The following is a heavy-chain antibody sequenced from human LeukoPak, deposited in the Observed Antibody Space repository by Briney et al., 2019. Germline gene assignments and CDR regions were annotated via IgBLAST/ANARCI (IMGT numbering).Heavy chain of an antibody. D-gene: IGHD3-22*01. J-gene: IGHJ4*02. V-gene: IGHV3-49*03. CDR2: IRSKAYGGTT. CDR1: GFTFGDYA. Sequence: QSGGSLRLSCTASGFTFGDYATSWFHQAPGKGLEWVGFIRSKAYGGTTEYAASVKGRFTISRDDSKSIAYLQTNSLKTEDTAVYYCTRVGDYYDSSGYYPYWGQGTLVTVSS. CDR3: TRVGDYYDSSGYYPY.